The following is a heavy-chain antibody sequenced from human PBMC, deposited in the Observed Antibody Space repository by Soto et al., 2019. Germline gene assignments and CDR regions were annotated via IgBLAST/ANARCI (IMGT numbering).Heavy chain of an antibody. CDR2: IIPIFGTA. V-gene: IGHV1-69*13. D-gene: IGHD5-12*01. J-gene: IGHJ4*02. Sequence: XSVKVSCKSSADTFSSYAISWVRQAPGQGLEWMGGIIPIFGTANYAQKFQGRVTITADESTSTAYMELSSLRSEDTAVYYCERVNMSGYLYYFDYWGQGTRVTVSS. CDR3: ERVNMSGYLYYFDY. CDR1: ADTFSSYA.